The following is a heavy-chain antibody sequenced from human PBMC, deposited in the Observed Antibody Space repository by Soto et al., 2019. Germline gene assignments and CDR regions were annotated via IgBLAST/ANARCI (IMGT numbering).Heavy chain of an antibody. D-gene: IGHD3-22*01. CDR3: AKAQPYYYDSSGYLAAFDI. CDR2: ISGSGGRT. J-gene: IGHJ3*02. Sequence: GSLRLSCAESGFTFSSYAMSWVRQAQGKGLEWVSAISGSGGRTYYADSVKGRLTISIDNSKNTLYLLMNSLRADDTAVYYCAKAQPYYYDSSGYLAAFDIWGQGTMVTV. V-gene: IGHV3-23*01. CDR1: GFTFSSYA.